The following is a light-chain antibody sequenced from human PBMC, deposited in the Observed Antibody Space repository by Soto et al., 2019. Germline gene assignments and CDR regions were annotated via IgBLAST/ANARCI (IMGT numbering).Light chain of an antibody. Sequence: QSVLTQPTSVSAAPGQKVPISWSGSSSNLGNNYVSWYQQLPGTAPKLLIYDNNKRPSGIPDRFSGSKSGTSATLGITGLQTGDEADYYCETWDSSLSAGVFGGGTKLTVL. J-gene: IGLJ2*01. CDR1: SSNLGNNY. CDR3: ETWDSSLSAGV. V-gene: IGLV1-51*01. CDR2: DNN.